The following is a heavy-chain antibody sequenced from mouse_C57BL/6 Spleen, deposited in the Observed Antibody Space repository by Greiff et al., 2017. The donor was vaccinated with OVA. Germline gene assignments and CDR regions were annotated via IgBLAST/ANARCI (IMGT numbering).Heavy chain of an antibody. Sequence: QVQLKQPGAELVKPGASVKLSCKASGYTFTSYWMHWVKQRPGQGLEWIGMIHPNSGSTNYNEKFKSKATLTVDKSSSTAYMQLSSLTSEDSAVYYCATAITTVVANDYAMDYWGQGTSVTVSS. CDR2: IHPNSGST. D-gene: IGHD1-1*01. CDR1: GYTFTSYW. CDR3: ATAITTVVANDYAMDY. V-gene: IGHV1-64*01. J-gene: IGHJ4*01.